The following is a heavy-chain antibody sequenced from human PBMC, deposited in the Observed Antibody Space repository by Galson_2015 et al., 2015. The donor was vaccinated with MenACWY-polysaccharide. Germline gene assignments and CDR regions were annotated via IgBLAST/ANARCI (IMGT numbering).Heavy chain of an antibody. CDR3: ARGDFWSGSPWDF. V-gene: IGHV4-34*01. D-gene: IGHD3-3*01. CDR2: VNHSGNT. Sequence: SETLSLTCAVNGGSFSDYYWTWIRQAPGIRPEWIGEVNHSGNTNYTPSLKSRVTISMDTSKIQFSLKLTSVTVADTAVYYCARGDFWSGSPWDFWGQGTLVTVSS. CDR1: GGSFSDYY. J-gene: IGHJ4*02.